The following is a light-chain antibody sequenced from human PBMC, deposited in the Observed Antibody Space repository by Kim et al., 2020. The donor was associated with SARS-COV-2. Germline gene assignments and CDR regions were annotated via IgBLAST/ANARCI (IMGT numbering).Light chain of an antibody. V-gene: IGLV1-44*01. CDR2: SDD. J-gene: IGLJ3*02. CDR3: AAWDNSLNGLWV. CDR1: SSNIGINT. Sequence: QSVLTQPPSASGTPGQTVTISCSGTSSNIGINTVNWYQQFPGTAPKVLIYSDDQRHSGVPDRFSGSKSGTSASLAISGLQSEDEADYYCAAWDNSLNGLWVFGGGTQLTVL.